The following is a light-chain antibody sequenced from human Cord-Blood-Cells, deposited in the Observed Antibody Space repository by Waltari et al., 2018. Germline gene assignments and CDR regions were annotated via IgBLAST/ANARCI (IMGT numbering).Light chain of an antibody. Sequence: AIRMTQSPSSLSASTGARVNITSRASPGLSSYLAWYQQKPGNAPKLLIYAASTLQSGVPSRFSGIGSGTDFTLTISCLQSEDFATYYCQQYYSYPLFGGGTKVEIK. V-gene: IGKV1-8*01. J-gene: IGKJ4*01. CDR2: AAS. CDR3: QQYYSYPL. CDR1: PGLSSY.